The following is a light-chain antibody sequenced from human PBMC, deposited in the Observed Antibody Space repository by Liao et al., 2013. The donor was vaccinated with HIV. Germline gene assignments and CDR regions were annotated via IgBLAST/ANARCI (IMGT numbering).Light chain of an antibody. CDR2: YDQ. J-gene: IGLJ2*01. V-gene: IGLV3-21*04. Sequence: YVLTQPPSVSVAPGQTAVMTCGGNNIRSRGVHWYQQRPGQAPVLVMYYDQNRPSGIPERISGSISGNTATLTISGVETGDEADYYCQVWDSSSDQFKEVFGGGTKLTVL. CDR1: NIRSRG. CDR3: QVWDSSSDQFKEV.